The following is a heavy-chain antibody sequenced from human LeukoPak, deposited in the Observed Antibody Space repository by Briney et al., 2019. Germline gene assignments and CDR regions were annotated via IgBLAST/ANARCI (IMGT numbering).Heavy chain of an antibody. D-gene: IGHD3-10*01. V-gene: IGHV3-30*02. CDR2: IRYNGNNQ. CDR3: AKLPTDERVRGGPLDY. Sequence: GGSLRLSCAASGFTFNNYGMHWVRQAPGKGLEWVAFIRYNGNNQYYADSVKGRFTISRDNSKNTLYLQMNSLRAEDTAVYYCAKLPTDERVRGGPLDYWGQGTLVTVSS. J-gene: IGHJ4*02. CDR1: GFTFNNYG.